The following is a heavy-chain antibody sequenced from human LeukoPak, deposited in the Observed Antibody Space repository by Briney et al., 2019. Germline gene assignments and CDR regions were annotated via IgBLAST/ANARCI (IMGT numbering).Heavy chain of an antibody. CDR3: VREGASSTSSPAGY. J-gene: IGHJ4*02. CDR1: GFAFSSYW. CDR2: INQDGSEK. V-gene: IGHV3-7*01. D-gene: IGHD6-6*01. Sequence: PGGSLRLSCAASGFAFSSYWMSWVRQAPGKRLEWVANINQDGSEKYYVDSVKGRFIISRDNARNSLFLQMNILTAEDTAIYYCVREGASSTSSPAGYWGQGTLVSVSS.